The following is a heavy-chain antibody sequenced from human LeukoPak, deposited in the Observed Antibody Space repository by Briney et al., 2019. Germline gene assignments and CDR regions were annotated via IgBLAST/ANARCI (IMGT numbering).Heavy chain of an antibody. Sequence: SETLSLTCIVSGSSISGSSYSWGWIRQPPGKGLEWIGIFYYSGSTYYNPSLKSRVTISVDSSKNQFSLKLSSVTAADTAVYYCARQGYTFYYDSGGYYPFAYWGQGTLVTVSS. CDR2: FYYSGST. CDR1: GSSISGSSYS. D-gene: IGHD3-22*01. CDR3: ARQGYTFYYDSGGYYPFAY. J-gene: IGHJ4*02. V-gene: IGHV4-39*01.